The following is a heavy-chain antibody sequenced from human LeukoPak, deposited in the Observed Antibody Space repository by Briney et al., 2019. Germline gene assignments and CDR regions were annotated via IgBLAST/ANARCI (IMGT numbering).Heavy chain of an antibody. CDR3: ASGRQLGY. CDR1: GFTFSNYW. CDR2: IKEDGSEK. D-gene: IGHD6-13*01. V-gene: IGHV3-7*01. J-gene: IGHJ4*02. Sequence: GGSLRLSCAASGFTFSNYWMSWVRQAPGKGLEWVANIKEDGSEKYYVDSVKGRFTISRDNARNSLYLQMNSLGAEDTAVYYGASGRQLGYWGQGTLVTVSS.